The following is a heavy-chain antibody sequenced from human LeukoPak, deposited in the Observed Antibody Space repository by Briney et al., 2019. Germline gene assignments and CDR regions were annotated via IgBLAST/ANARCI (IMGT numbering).Heavy chain of an antibody. J-gene: IGHJ4*02. D-gene: IGHD7-27*01. CDR1: VRTFSTHW. V-gene: IGHV3-7*04. CDR2: LEVDGSKK. Sequence: GGSLRLSCAASVRTFSTHWMSWVRQTPGKGLEWVASLEVDGSKKYYVDSVKGRFSIYRDNADNSLYLQMNSLRVDDTAVYYCARETRGALGSFWGQGTLVTVSS. CDR3: ARETRGALGSF.